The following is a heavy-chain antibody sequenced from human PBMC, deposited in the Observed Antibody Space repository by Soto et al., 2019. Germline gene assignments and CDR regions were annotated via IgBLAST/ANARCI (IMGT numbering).Heavy chain of an antibody. CDR2: SIPIFGTA. D-gene: IGHD5-12*01. V-gene: IGHV1-69*13. J-gene: IGHJ6*02. CDR3: ARGRGYSGDDHYYYFDMDV. Sequence: ASVKVSCKASGGTFNNYPITGVRQAPGEGLEWMGGSIPIFGTANYAQKFQGRVTISVDESTSTAYMELSSLRSEDTAVYYCARGRGYSGDDHYYYFDMDVWGQGTTVTVSS. CDR1: GGTFNNYP.